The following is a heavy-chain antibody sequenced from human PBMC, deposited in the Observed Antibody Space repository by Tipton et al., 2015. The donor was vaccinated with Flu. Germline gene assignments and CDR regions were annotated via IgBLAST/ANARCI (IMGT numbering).Heavy chain of an antibody. CDR2: IGSAGDT. CDR3: ARTRGGYCTSSSCYADYFDY. J-gene: IGHJ4*02. V-gene: IGHV3-13*01. CDR1: GFTFSSYD. Sequence: GSLRLSCAASGFTFSSYDMHWVRQATGKGLEWVSAIGSAGDTYYLDSVKGRFTISRDNAKNSLYLQMNSLRVGDTAVYYCARTRGGYCTSSSCYADYFDYWGQGTLVTVSS. D-gene: IGHD2-2*01.